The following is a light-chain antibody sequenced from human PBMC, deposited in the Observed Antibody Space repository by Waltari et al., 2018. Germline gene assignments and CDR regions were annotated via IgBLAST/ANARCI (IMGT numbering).Light chain of an antibody. CDR2: GAS. CDR3: QRLDDYPLT. CDR1: QGISSF. Sequence: DIQLTQSPSFLSASVGDRVTITCRASQGISSFLAWYQQKPGKAPKVLIYGASTLQSGVPSRFSGSGSGTEFTLTISSLQPEDFATYYCQRLDDYPLTFGGGTKMEIK. V-gene: IGKV1-9*01. J-gene: IGKJ4*01.